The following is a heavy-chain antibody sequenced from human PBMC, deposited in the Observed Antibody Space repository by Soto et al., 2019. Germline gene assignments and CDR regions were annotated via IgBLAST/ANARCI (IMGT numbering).Heavy chain of an antibody. J-gene: IGHJ4*02. V-gene: IGHV1-3*01. CDR1: GYTFTSYS. CDR3: ARFSIAEPYFDY. Sequence: ASVKVSGKASGYTFTSYSMHWVRQAPGQRLEWMGWINAGNGNTKYSQKFQGRVTITRDTSASTAYMELSSLRSEDTAVYYCARFSIAEPYFDYWGQGTLVTVSS. CDR2: INAGNGNT. D-gene: IGHD2-15*01.